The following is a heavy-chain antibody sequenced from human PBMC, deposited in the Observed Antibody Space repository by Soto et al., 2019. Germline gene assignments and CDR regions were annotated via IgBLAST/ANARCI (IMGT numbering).Heavy chain of an antibody. J-gene: IGHJ4*02. Sequence: QLQLQESGSGLVKPSQTLSLTCAVSGGSISSGGYSWSWIRQPPGKGLEWIGYIYHGSTYYNPSLXGXAXIXXDRSKNQFSLKLSSVTAADTAVYYCARGQVVAAQHWGQGTLVTVSS. V-gene: IGHV4-30-2*01. CDR3: ARGQVVAAQH. CDR2: IYHGST. D-gene: IGHD2-15*01. CDR1: GGSISSGGYS.